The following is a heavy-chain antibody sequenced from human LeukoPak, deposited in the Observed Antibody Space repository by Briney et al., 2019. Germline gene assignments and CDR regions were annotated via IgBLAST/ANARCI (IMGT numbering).Heavy chain of an antibody. CDR2: MTRSSAI. CDR3: ARAQTMFWEFDGFDI. CDR1: GFTFSSYS. D-gene: IGHD3-10*02. Sequence: GGSLRLSCAASGFTFSSYSMNWVRQAPGKGLEWVATMTRSSAIFYADSVKGRFTISRDNARNSVYLQMNSPRDDDTAVYSCARAQTMFWEFDGFDIWGRGTKVTASS. J-gene: IGHJ3*02. V-gene: IGHV3-69-1*01.